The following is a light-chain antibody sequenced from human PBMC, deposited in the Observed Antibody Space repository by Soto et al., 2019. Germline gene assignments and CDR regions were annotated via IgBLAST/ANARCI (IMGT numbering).Light chain of an antibody. J-gene: IGLJ1*01. Sequence: QSVLTQPPSVSGAPGQRITISCTGSSSNIGADYDVHWYQQFPGTAPKLLIDGNVDRPSGVPDRFSASKSGTSASLAITGLQAEDDADYFCQAYDTSLSGVVFGTGTKLTVL. V-gene: IGLV1-40*01. CDR2: GNV. CDR3: QAYDTSLSGVV. CDR1: SSNIGADYD.